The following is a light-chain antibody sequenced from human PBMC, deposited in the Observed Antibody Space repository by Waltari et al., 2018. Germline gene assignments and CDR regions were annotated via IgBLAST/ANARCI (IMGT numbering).Light chain of an antibody. CDR3: QQRRNWPLT. V-gene: IGKV3-11*01. CDR2: DTS. Sequence: EIVLTQSPATLSLSPGERATLSCRASQSVEMYLAWYQQRPGQAPRLLIYDTSNRATDIPARFSGSGSETDFSLTISGHEPDDFAVYYCQQRRNWPLTFGGGTKVEIK. J-gene: IGKJ4*01. CDR1: QSVEMY.